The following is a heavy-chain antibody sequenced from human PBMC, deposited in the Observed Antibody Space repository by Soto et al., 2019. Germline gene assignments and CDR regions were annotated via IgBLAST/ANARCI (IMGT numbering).Heavy chain of an antibody. CDR2: ISGSGDST. CDR1: GFIFSSYA. D-gene: IGHD6-19*01. V-gene: IGHV3-23*01. J-gene: IGHJ4*02. Sequence: GGSLRLSCAASGFIFSSYAMSWVRQAPGKGLEWVSAISGSGDSTYYADSVKGRFTISRDNSKNTLYLQMNSLRAEDTAVYYGAKEIAVAGPSYFDYWGQGTLVTVSS. CDR3: AKEIAVAGPSYFDY.